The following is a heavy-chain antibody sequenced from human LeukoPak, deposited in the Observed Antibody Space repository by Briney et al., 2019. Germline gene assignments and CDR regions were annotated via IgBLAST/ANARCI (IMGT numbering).Heavy chain of an antibody. CDR1: GFTFDDFG. Sequence: GGSLRLSCAVSGFTFDDFGMSWVRQAPGKGLEWVANIKQDGSEKYYVDSVKGRFTISRDNAKNSLYLQMNSLRAEDTAVYYCARDPSGSGWPATYFDYWGQGTLVTVSS. V-gene: IGHV3-7*01. J-gene: IGHJ4*02. CDR2: IKQDGSEK. CDR3: ARDPSGSGWPATYFDY. D-gene: IGHD6-19*01.